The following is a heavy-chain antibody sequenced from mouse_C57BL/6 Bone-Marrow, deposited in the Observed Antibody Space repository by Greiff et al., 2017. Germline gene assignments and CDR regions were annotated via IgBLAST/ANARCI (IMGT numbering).Heavy chain of an antibody. CDR3: RGTACFGD. CDR1: GFNFTDDY. Sequence: EVQLQQSGAELVRPGASVKLSCTASGFNFTDDYMHWVKQRPEQGLEWIGWIDPENGDTEYASKFQGKATITADTSSNTAYLQLSSLTSEDTAFYDCRGTACFGDWGKGALVTVAA. CDR2: IDPENGDT. V-gene: IGHV14-4*01. J-gene: IGHJ3*01. D-gene: IGHD3-1*01.